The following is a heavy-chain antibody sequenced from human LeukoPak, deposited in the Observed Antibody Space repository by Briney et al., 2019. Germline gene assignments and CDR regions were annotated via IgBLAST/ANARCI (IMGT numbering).Heavy chain of an antibody. CDR3: ARGYYDSSGYDPGLGY. D-gene: IGHD3-22*01. CDR1: GYTFTGYY. V-gene: IGHV1-46*01. J-gene: IGHJ4*02. Sequence: ASVKVSCKASGYTFTGYYMYWVRQAPGQGLEWMGIINPSGGSTNYAQKFQGRVSMTRDTSTSTVYMELSSLRSEDTAMYWCARGYYDSSGYDPGLGYWGQGTLVTVSS. CDR2: INPSGGST.